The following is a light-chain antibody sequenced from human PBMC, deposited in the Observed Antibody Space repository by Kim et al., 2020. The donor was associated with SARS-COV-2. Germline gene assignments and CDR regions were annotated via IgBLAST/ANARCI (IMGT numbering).Light chain of an antibody. Sequence: SVSPGQTASITCSGDKLEDKYVCWYQQRAGQSPVLLIYQDNKWHSGIPERFSGSNSGNTATLTISETQAMDEADYYCKTWDSSSVIFGGGTQLTVL. CDR3: KTWDSSSVI. J-gene: IGLJ2*01. V-gene: IGLV3-1*01. CDR1: KLEDKY. CDR2: QDN.